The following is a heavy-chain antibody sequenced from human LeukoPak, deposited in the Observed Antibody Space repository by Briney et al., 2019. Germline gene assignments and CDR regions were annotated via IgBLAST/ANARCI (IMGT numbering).Heavy chain of an antibody. CDR1: GFTFSSYG. CDR2: IRYDGSNK. J-gene: IGHJ4*02. D-gene: IGHD3-3*01. CDR3: ARRHTILRFLEWLNSYYFDY. V-gene: IGHV3-30*02. Sequence: GGSLRLSCAASGFTFSSYGMHWVRQAPGKGLEWVAFIRYDGSNKYYADSVKGRFTISRDNSKNTLYLQMNSLRAEDTAVYYCARRHTILRFLEWLNSYYFDYWGQGTLVTVSS.